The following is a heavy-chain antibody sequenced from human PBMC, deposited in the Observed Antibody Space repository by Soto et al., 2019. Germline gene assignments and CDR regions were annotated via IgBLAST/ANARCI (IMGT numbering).Heavy chain of an antibody. CDR2: IWYDGSNK. D-gene: IGHD1-26*01. Sequence: QVQLVESGGGVVQPGRSLRLSCTASGFTFSSYGMHWVRQAPGKGLEWVAVIWYDGSNKYYADSVKGRFTISRDNSKNTLYLQMNSLRAEDTAVYYCARENSGSYAHWGQGTLVTVSS. J-gene: IGHJ4*02. V-gene: IGHV3-33*01. CDR1: GFTFSSYG. CDR3: ARENSGSYAH.